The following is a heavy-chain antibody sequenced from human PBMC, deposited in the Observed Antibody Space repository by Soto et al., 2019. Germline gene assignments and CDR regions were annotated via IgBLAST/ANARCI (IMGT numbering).Heavy chain of an antibody. CDR2: IKHDGSEK. CDR1: GFTFSDFW. Sequence: EVQLVESGGDLVQPGGSLRLSCAASGFTFSDFWMSWVRQAPGKGLDWVANIKHDGSEKYYVDSVEGRFTISRDNTKDSLYLQMNSLRAEDTAVYYCARGGSWGPYFWCQGTLVTVSS. CDR3: ARGGSWGPYF. V-gene: IGHV3-7*01. J-gene: IGHJ4*02. D-gene: IGHD2-15*01.